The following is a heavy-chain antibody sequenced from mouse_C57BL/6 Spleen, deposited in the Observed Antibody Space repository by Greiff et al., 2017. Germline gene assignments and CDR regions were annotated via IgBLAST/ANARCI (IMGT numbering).Heavy chain of an antibody. J-gene: IGHJ2*01. D-gene: IGHD1-1*01. CDR3: AFITTVVATDY. Sequence: VHLQQSVAELVRPGASVKLSCTASGFNIKNTYMPWVKQRPEQGLEWIGRIDPANGNTNYAPQFQGKATITADPSSNTAYLQLSSLTSEDTAIYYCAFITTVVATDYWGQGTTLTVSS. V-gene: IGHV14-3*01. CDR1: GFNIKNTY. CDR2: IDPANGNT.